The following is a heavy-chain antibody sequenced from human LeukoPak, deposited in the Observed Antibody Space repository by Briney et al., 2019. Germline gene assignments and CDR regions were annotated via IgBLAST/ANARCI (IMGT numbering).Heavy chain of an antibody. CDR3: AKDEKPKFGGDFDY. CDR2: ISWNSGSI. V-gene: IGHV3-9*01. CDR1: GFTFDDYA. D-gene: IGHD3-10*02. J-gene: IGHJ4*02. Sequence: GGSLRLSCAASGFTFDDYAMHWVRQAPGKGLEWVSGISWNSGSIGYADSVKGRFTISRDNAKNSLYLQMNSLRAKDTALYYCAKDEKPKFGGDFDYWGQGTLVAVSS.